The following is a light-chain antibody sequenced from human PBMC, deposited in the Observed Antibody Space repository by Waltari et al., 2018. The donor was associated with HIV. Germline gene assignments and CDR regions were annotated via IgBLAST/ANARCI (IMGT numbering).Light chain of an antibody. CDR1: SADIGISNY. CDR2: DVT. Sequence: QSALTQPASVSGSPGQSITLSCTGTSADIGISNYVSWYQHHPGEAPKLLIYDVTRRPSGISNRFSGSKSGNTASLTISGLQAEDGAHYYCCSHAGPSSVIFGGGTKLTVL. J-gene: IGLJ2*01. CDR3: CSHAGPSSVI. V-gene: IGLV2-23*02.